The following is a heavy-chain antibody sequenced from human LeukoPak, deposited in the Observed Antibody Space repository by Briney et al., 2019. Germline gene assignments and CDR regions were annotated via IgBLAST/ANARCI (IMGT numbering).Heavy chain of an antibody. J-gene: IGHJ4*02. D-gene: IGHD3-10*01. CDR2: INRSGST. CDR1: GGSFSGYY. Sequence: SETLSLTCAVYGGSFSGYYWSWIRQPPGKGLEWIGEINRSGSTNYNPSLKSRVTISVDTSKNQFSLKLSSVTAADTAVYYCARERRVNYYGSGSPRYLYFDYWGQGTLVTVSS. CDR3: ARERRVNYYGSGSPRYLYFDY. V-gene: IGHV4-34*01.